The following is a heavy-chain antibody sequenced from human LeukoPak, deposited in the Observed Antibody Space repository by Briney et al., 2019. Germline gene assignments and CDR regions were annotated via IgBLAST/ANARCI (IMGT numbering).Heavy chain of an antibody. V-gene: IGHV3-74*01. CDR2: INPDGSST. Sequence: PGGSLRLSCTASGFTFSNYWMSWVRQAPGKGLMCVSHINPDGSSTFYADSVKGRFTISRDNAKNTLYLQMNSLRVDDMAMYYCVRGGYWGQGALVTVSS. D-gene: IGHD5-12*01. J-gene: IGHJ4*02. CDR3: VRGGY. CDR1: GFTFSNYW.